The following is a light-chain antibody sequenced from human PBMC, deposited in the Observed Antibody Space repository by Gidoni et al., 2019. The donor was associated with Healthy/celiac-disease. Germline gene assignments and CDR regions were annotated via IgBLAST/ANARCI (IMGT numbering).Light chain of an antibody. Sequence: QSVLTQPPSVSAAPGQKVTISCSGSSSNIGNNYVSWYQQLPGTAPKLLIYDNNKRPSGIPDRFSGSKSGTSATLGITGLQTGDEADYYCGTWHSGLGAGLYVFGTGTKVTVL. CDR2: DNN. CDR3: GTWHSGLGAGLYV. J-gene: IGLJ1*01. V-gene: IGLV1-51*01. CDR1: SSNIGNNY.